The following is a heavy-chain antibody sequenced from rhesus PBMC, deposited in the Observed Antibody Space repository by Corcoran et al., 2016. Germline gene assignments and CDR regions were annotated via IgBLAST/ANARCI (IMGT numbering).Heavy chain of an antibody. J-gene: IGHJ3*01. CDR2: ISGSCGST. CDR1: GCSISSNY. CDR3: ARDETGAAYSGSYCDAVDF. V-gene: IGHV4-173*01. Sequence: QLQLQESGPGLVKPSATLSLTCAVSGCSISSNYWSWIRQPPGKGLAWIGRISGSCGSTDYNPYLKSRVTISTDTSKNQFSLKLSAGTAAYTAVYYCARDETGAAYSGSYCDAVDFWGQGLRVTVSS. D-gene: IGHD1-44*02.